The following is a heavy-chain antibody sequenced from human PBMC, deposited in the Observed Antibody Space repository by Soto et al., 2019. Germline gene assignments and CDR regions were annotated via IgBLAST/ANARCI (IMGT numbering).Heavy chain of an antibody. D-gene: IGHD4-17*01. CDR3: ARDHDYGDYPALDAFDI. CDR2: ISAYNGNT. J-gene: IGHJ3*02. CDR1: GYTFTSYG. Sequence: QVQLVQSGAEVKKPGASVKVSCKASGYTFTSYGISWVRQAPGQGLEWMGWISAYNGNTNYAQKLQGRVTMTTDTSTSTAYRELRSLSSDDTAVYYCARDHDYGDYPALDAFDIWGQGTMVTVSS. V-gene: IGHV1-18*01.